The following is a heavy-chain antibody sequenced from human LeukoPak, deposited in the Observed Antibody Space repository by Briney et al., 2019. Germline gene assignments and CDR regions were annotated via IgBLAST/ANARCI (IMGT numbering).Heavy chain of an antibody. CDR3: ARNSNQNYYYYGMDV. CDR2: IYPGDSDT. Sequence: GESLKISCKGSGYSFTSHWIGWVRQMPGKGLEWMGIIYPGDSDTRHSPSFQGQVTISADKSISTAYLQWSSLKASDTAMYYCARNSNQNYYYYGMDVWGQGTTVTVSS. J-gene: IGHJ6*02. CDR1: GYSFTSHW. V-gene: IGHV5-51*01. D-gene: IGHD4-11*01.